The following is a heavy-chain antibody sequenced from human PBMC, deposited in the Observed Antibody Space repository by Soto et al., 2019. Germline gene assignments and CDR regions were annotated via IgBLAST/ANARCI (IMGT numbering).Heavy chain of an antibody. V-gene: IGHV1-46*01. D-gene: IGHD2-21*02. CDR3: ARGGHVVVVTAALDY. CDR2: VNPSGGHT. CDR1: GDTFTEYY. Sequence: QVQLMQSGAEVKKPGASVKVSCKASGDTFTEYYIHWVRQAPGQGLEWMGTVNPSGGHTTYAQHFLGRLTMTRDTSTSTLYVELTSLTSEDTAVYYCARGGHVVVVTAALDYWGQGTLVTVSS. J-gene: IGHJ4*02.